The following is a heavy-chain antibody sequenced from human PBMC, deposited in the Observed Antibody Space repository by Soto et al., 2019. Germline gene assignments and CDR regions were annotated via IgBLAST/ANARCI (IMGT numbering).Heavy chain of an antibody. D-gene: IGHD3-3*02. CDR3: ACDSYYHSSSGFSVFDY. J-gene: IGHJ4*02. CDR2: IWYDGGNK. CDR1: GFIFSSFA. Sequence: GGSLRLSCAASGFIFSSFARHWVRQAPGKGLKWVAVIWYDGGNKYYADSVRGRFTISRDNSKKTLYLKMNALRPEDTAVFYCACDSYYHSSSGFSVFDYWVKGTLVPVS. V-gene: IGHV3-33*01.